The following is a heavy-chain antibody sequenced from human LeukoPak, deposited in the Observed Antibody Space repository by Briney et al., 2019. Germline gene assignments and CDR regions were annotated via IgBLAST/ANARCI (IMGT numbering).Heavy chain of an antibody. D-gene: IGHD6-19*01. CDR2: IYYSGST. CDR3: ARLGEDSSGWYHAFDI. Sequence: PSETLSLTCTVSGGSISSYYWSWIRQPPGKGLEGIGYIYYSGSTNYNPSLKSRVTISVDTSKNQFSLKLSSVTAADTAVYYCARLGEDSSGWYHAFDIWGQGTMVTVSS. J-gene: IGHJ3*02. CDR1: GGSISSYY. V-gene: IGHV4-59*08.